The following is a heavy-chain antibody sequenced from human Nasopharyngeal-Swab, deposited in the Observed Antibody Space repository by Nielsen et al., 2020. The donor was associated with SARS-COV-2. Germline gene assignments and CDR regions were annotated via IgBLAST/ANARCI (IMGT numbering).Heavy chain of an antibody. CDR1: GFTFSSYD. D-gene: IGHD3-10*01. J-gene: IGHJ6*02. Sequence: GESLKIYCAASGFTFSSYDMHWVRQATGKGLEWVSAIGTAGDPYYPGSVKGRFTISRENAKNSLYLQMNSLRAGDTAVYYCARGSYGSGSYNYYYGMDVWGQGTTVTVSS. CDR3: ARGSYGSGSYNYYYGMDV. V-gene: IGHV3-13*05. CDR2: IGTAGDP.